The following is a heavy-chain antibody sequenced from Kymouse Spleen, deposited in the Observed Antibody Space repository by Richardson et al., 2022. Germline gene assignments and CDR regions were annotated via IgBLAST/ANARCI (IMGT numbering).Heavy chain of an antibody. Sequence: QVQLQESGPGLVKPSGTLSLTCAVSGGSISSSNWWSWVRQPPGKGLEWIGEIYHSGSTNYNPSLKSRVTISVDKSKNQFSLKLSSVTAADTAVYYCARGGITIPSGPYYYYYGMDVWGQGTTVTVSS. CDR2: IYHSGST. J-gene: IGHJ6*02. V-gene: IGHV4-4*02. D-gene: IGHD3-3*01,IGHD3-9*01. CDR1: GGSISSSNW. CDR3: ARGGITIPSGPYYYYYGMDV.